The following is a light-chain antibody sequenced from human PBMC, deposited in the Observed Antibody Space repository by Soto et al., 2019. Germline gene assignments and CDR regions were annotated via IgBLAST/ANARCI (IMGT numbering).Light chain of an antibody. V-gene: IGKV1-5*01. CDR2: DAS. CDR3: QQYNRYMGT. Sequence: DIQMTQSPSTLSASVGDRVTITCRASQSISSWLAWYQQKPGKAPKLLIYDASRLESGVPSRFSGSGSGTEFTLTISSLQPDDFATYYCQQYNRYMGTFGQGTKVE. J-gene: IGKJ1*01. CDR1: QSISSW.